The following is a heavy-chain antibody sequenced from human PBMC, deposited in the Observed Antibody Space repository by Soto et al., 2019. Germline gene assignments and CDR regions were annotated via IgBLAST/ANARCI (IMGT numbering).Heavy chain of an antibody. Sequence: PGESLKISCVTSEHRFSSYCIAWVRQMPGKALEWMGMIYPGDSDTRYSPSFLGQVTISADKSISTAYLQWSSLKASDTAIYYWARADGNDWFYLDNWGQGVLVTVAS. J-gene: IGHJ4*02. CDR3: ARADGNDWFYLDN. V-gene: IGHV5-51*01. CDR1: EHRFSSYC. D-gene: IGHD3-9*01. CDR2: IYPGDSDT.